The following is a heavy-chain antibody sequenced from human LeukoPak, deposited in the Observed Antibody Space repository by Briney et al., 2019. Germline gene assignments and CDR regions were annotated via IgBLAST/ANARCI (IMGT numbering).Heavy chain of an antibody. V-gene: IGHV3-33*01. CDR3: TRYNSLSALDY. D-gene: IGHD6-6*01. J-gene: IGHJ4*02. Sequence: GGSLRLSCAASGFTFSNYGMHWVRQAPGSGLEGVAVIWYDGSNKYYVDSVKGRFTVSRDNSKNTLYLQMNSLRAEDTAVYYCTRYNSLSALDYWGQGTLVTVSS. CDR2: IWYDGSNK. CDR1: GFTFSNYG.